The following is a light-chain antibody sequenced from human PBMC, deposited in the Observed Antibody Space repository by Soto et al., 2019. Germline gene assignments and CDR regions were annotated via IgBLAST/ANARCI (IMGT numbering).Light chain of an antibody. V-gene: IGKV1-6*01. Sequence: SLSASVGDRVTITWRASQGVRDEVGWYQQKPGKAPKLLIYSASTLQSGVPSRFSGSGSGTDFTLTIIVLLPEDFATYYCLQESNFPLTFCGGIKVHIK. CDR3: LQESNFPLT. CDR1: QGVRDE. J-gene: IGKJ4*01. CDR2: SAS.